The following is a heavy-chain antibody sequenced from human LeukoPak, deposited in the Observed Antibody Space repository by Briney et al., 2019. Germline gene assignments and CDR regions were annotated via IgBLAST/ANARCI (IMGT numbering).Heavy chain of an antibody. CDR2: IYYSGST. D-gene: IGHD3-22*01. V-gene: IGHV4-59*01. Sequence: SETLSLTCSVSDGSINSYYWNWIRRPPGKGLEWIGYIYYSGSTNYNPSLESRVTISVDTSKNQFSLKLSSVTAADTAVYYCARGRGYYDSSGYYYGNDAFDIWGQGTMVTVSS. CDR1: DGSINSYY. CDR3: ARGRGYYDSSGYYYGNDAFDI. J-gene: IGHJ3*02.